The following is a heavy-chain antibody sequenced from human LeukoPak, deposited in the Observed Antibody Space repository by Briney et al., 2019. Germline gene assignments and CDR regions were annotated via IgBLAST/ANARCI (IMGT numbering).Heavy chain of an antibody. CDR2: IYYSGST. J-gene: IGHJ2*01. Sequence: SETLSLTCTVSGASISSNSYYWGWIRQPPGRGLEWIGSIYYSGSTYYNPSLKSRVTISLDTSKNQFSLKLSSVTAADTAVYYCARVSSSWYQDWYFDLWGRGTLVTVSS. CDR3: ARVSSSWYQDWYFDL. D-gene: IGHD6-13*01. CDR1: GASISSNSYY. V-gene: IGHV4-39*07.